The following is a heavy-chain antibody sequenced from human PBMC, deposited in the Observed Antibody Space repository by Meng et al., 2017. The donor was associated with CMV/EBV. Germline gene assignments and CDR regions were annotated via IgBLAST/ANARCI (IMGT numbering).Heavy chain of an antibody. CDR1: GGSISSYY. D-gene: IGHD4-23*01. J-gene: IGHJ4*02. CDR3: ARVLRWNGVIDY. V-gene: IGHV4-4*07. CDR2: IYTSGST. Sequence: QVHLTRSGPGLAKPSEPLSLTCPVSGGSISSYYWSWIRQPAGKGLEWIGRIYTSGSTNYNPSLKSRVTMSVDTSKNQFSLKLSSVTAADTAVYYCARVLRWNGVIDYWGQGTLVTVSS.